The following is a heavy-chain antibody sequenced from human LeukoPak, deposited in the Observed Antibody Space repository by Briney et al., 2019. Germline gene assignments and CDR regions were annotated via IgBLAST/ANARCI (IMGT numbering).Heavy chain of an antibody. V-gene: IGHV5-51*01. J-gene: IGHJ4*02. Sequence: GESLKISCKGSGYTFTNHWIGWVRQMPGKGLEWMGIIYPGDSDTRYSPSFQGQVTISADKSISTAYLQWSSLKASDTAMYYCARSNEVGANYYFDYWGQGTLVTVSS. CDR2: IYPGDSDT. D-gene: IGHD1-26*01. CDR3: ARSNEVGANYYFDY. CDR1: GYTFTNHW.